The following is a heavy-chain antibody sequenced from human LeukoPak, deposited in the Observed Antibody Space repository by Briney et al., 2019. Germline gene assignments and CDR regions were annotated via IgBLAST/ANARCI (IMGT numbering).Heavy chain of an antibody. CDR1: GLTSRRDA. D-gene: IGHD2-2*01. J-gene: IGHJ4*02. CDR2: ISGSGGST. CDR3: AKVSIRQVVPAAIDY. V-gene: IGHV3-23*01. Sequence: SLRLSRAASGLTSRRDAISGVRQAPGKGLDWGGAISGSGGSTYYADSVKGRFTISRDNSKNTLYLQMNSLRAEDTAVYYCAKVSIRQVVPAAIDYWGQGTLVTVSS.